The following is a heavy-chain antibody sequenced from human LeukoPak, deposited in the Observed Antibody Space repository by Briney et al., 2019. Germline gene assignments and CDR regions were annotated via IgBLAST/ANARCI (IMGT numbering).Heavy chain of an antibody. CDR3: AKPSGQLLDYYYYMDV. J-gene: IGHJ6*03. V-gene: IGHV3-53*01. Sequence: GGSLRLSCAASGFTVSSNYMSWVRQAPGKGLEWVSVIYSGGSTYYADSVKGRFTISRDNSKNTLYLQMNSLRAEDTAVYYCAKPSGQLLDYYYYMDVWGKGTTVTVSS. CDR2: IYSGGST. CDR1: GFTVSSNY. D-gene: IGHD2-2*01.